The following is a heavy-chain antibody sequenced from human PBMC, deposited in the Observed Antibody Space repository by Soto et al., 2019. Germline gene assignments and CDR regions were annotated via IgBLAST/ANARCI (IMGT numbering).Heavy chain of an antibody. J-gene: IGHJ4*02. CDR2: IRSKANSYAT. D-gene: IGHD1-26*01. CDR1: GFTFSGSA. V-gene: IGHV3-73*01. CDR3: TRHGVGAPPFEY. Sequence: GGSLRLSCAASGFTFSGSAMHWVRQASGKGLEWVGRIRSKANSYATAYAASVKGRFTISRDDSKNTAYLQMNSLKTEDTAVYYCTRHGVGAPPFEYWGQGTLVTVS.